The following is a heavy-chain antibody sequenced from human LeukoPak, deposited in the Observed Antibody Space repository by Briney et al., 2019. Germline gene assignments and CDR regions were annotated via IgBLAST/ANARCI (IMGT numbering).Heavy chain of an antibody. V-gene: IGHV3-66*01. J-gene: IGHJ4*02. Sequence: PGGSLRLSCAASGFTVSSNYMSWVRQAPGKGLEWVSVIYSGGSTHYADSVKGRFTISRDNSKNTLYLQMNSLRAEDTAVYYCARDTAGTGLFDYWGQGTLVTVSS. CDR3: ARDTAGTGLFDY. D-gene: IGHD6-19*01. CDR2: IYSGGST. CDR1: GFTVSSNY.